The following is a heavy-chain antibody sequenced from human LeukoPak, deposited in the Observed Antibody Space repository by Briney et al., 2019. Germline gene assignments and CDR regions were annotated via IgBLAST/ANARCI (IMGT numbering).Heavy chain of an antibody. D-gene: IGHD4-23*01. CDR3: ARDPALEGTEDYRDFGGVESVDAFDV. V-gene: IGHV1-18*01. CDR2: ISAYNGNT. J-gene: IGHJ3*01. Sequence: GASVKVSCKASGYIFTSYGFSWVRQAPGQGLEWMGWISAYNGNTHYAQKFEGRVAMTTDASTTTAYMELRSLRSDDTAVYYCARDPALEGTEDYRDFGGVESVDAFDVWGQGTMVTVFS. CDR1: GYIFTSYG.